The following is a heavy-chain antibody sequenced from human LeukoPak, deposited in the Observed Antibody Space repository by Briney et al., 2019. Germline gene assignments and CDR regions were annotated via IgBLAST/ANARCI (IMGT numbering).Heavy chain of an antibody. CDR3: ARSSGYDLNFDY. J-gene: IGHJ4*02. V-gene: IGHV2-70*04. D-gene: IGHD5-12*01. CDR1: GFSLSTSGMR. Sequence: ESGPALVKPTQTLTLTCTFSGFSLSTSGMRVSWIRQPPGKALEWLARIDWDDDKFHSTSLKTRLTISKDTSKNQVVLTMTNVDPVDTATYYCARSSGYDLNFDYWGQGTLVTVSS. CDR2: IDWDDDK.